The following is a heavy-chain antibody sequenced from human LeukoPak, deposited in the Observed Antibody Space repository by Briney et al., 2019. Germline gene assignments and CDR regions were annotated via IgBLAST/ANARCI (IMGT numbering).Heavy chain of an antibody. CDR1: GGSISSSSYY. D-gene: IGHD3-22*01. CDR2: IYYSGST. CDR3: AKDGINYYDISGYDI. V-gene: IGHV4-39*07. J-gene: IGHJ4*02. Sequence: NPSETLSLTCTVSGGSISSSSYYWGWIRQPPGKGLEWIGSIYYSGSTYYNPSLKSRVTISVGTSKNQLSLKLRSVTAADTAVYYCAKDGINYYDISGYDIWGQGTLVTVSS.